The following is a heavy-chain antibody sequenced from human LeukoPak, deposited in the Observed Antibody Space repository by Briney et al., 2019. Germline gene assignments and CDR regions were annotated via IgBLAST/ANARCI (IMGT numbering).Heavy chain of an antibody. Sequence: SETLSLTCTVSGGSITSSTYFWGWIRQPPGKGLEWIGSIYYSGSTYYNPSLKSRITISVDTSKNQFSLKLSSVTAADTAVYYCARYAVGELLIDYWGQGTLVTVSS. V-gene: IGHV4-39*07. J-gene: IGHJ4*02. CDR1: GGSITSSTYF. D-gene: IGHD3-10*01. CDR3: ARYAVGELLIDY. CDR2: IYYSGST.